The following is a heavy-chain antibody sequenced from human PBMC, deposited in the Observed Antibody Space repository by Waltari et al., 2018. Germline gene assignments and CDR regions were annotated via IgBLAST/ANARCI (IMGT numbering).Heavy chain of an antibody. J-gene: IGHJ4*02. D-gene: IGHD3-10*01. V-gene: IGHV1-24*01. CDR2: FDPEDGET. Sequence: QVQLVQSGAEVKKPGASVKVSCKVSGYTLTELSIHWVRQAPGKGLEWMGGFDPEDGETIYAQKFQGRVTMTEDTSTDTAYMELSSLRSEDTAVYYCATGITMVQGVTIGGATYFDYWGQGTLVTVSS. CDR1: GYTLTELS. CDR3: ATGITMVQGVTIGGATYFDY.